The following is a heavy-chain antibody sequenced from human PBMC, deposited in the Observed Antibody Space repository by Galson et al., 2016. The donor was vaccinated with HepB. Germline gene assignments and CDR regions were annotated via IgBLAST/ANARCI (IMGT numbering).Heavy chain of an antibody. V-gene: IGHV3-23*01. CDR2: IAGLGGGI. D-gene: IGHD3-10*01. J-gene: IGHJ4*02. Sequence: SLRLSCAASGFTFTFYAMVWVRQAPGKGLEWLSSIAGLGGGIYYADSVKGRFAISRDNSKNTLYLEMNNLRAEDTAVYYCAKYSGWGTRNFDSWGQGTLVTVSS. CDR3: AKYSGWGTRNFDS. CDR1: GFTFTFYA.